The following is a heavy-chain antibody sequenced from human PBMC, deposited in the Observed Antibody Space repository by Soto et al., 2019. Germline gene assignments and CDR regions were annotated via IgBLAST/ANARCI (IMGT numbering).Heavy chain of an antibody. V-gene: IGHV3-23*01. D-gene: IGHD1-26*01. Sequence: GGSLRLSCAASRLTFSTYGMSWVRQAPGKGLEWVSSISGIGDSTYYADSVKGRFTVSRDKSKNTLYLQMNSLRAEDTAVYYCAKIPSTTGSAQPSDADGYDDLEIWGQGTMVTVSS. J-gene: IGHJ3*02. CDR2: ISGIGDST. CDR1: RLTFSTYG. CDR3: AKIPSTTGSAQPSDADGYDDLEI.